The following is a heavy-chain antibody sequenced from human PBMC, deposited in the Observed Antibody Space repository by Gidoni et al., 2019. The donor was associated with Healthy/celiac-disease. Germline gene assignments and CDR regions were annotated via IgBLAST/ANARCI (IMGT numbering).Heavy chain of an antibody. CDR1: GFTFDDYA. CDR2: ISGDGGST. D-gene: IGHD2-15*01. V-gene: IGHV3-43*02. Sequence: EVQLVESGGGVVQPGGSLRLSCAASGFTFDDYALHWVRQAPGKGLEWVSLISGDGGSTYYADSVKGRFTISRDNSKNSLYLQMNSLRTEDTALYYCAKELGYCSGGSCYRVFDYWGQGTLVTVSS. CDR3: AKELGYCSGGSCYRVFDY. J-gene: IGHJ4*02.